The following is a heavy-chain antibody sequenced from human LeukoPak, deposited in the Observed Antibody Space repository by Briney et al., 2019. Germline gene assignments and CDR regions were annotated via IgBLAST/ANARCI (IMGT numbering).Heavy chain of an antibody. CDR3: ARGPKRIRKQLSAPPLDY. J-gene: IGHJ4*02. Sequence: PSETLSLTCAVYGGSFSGYYWSWIRQPPGKGLEWIGEINHSGSTNYNPSLKSRVTISVDTSKNQFSLKLSSVTAADTAVYYCARGPKRIRKQLSAPPLDYWGQGTLVTVSS. CDR1: GGSFSGYY. V-gene: IGHV4-34*01. D-gene: IGHD6-6*01. CDR2: INHSGST.